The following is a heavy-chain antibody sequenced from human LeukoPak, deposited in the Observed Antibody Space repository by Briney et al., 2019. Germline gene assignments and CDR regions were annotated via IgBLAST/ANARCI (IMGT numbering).Heavy chain of an antibody. D-gene: IGHD2-15*01. CDR1: GFTFSNYW. V-gene: IGHV3-74*01. CDR2: INSDGSST. CDR3: ARDSGGGGYGMDV. J-gene: IGHJ6*02. Sequence: GGSLRLSCAASGFTFSNYWMLWIRQAPGKGLVWVSRINSDGSSTSYADSVKGRFTISRDNVKNTLYLQMNSLRAEDTAVYYCARDSGGGGYGMDVWGQGTTVTVFS.